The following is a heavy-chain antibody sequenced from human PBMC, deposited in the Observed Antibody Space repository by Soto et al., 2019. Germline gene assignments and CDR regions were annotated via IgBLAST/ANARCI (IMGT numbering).Heavy chain of an antibody. J-gene: IGHJ6*02. Sequence: TPSLTCTISGGSVSSGSYYWRWVGQHPGKGLERLGYIYYSGSTNYNPSLKSRVTISVGTSKNQFSLKLSSVTAADTAAYYCARDWRGIQLSAYGSSRPYYGMDVWGQGTTVTASS. CDR1: GGSVSSGSYY. CDR3: ARDWRGIQLSAYGSSRPYYGMDV. V-gene: IGHV4-61*01. CDR2: IYYSGST. D-gene: IGHD3-10*01.